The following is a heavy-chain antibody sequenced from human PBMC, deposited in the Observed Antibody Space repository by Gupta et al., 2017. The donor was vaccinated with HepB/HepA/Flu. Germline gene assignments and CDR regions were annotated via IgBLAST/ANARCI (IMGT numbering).Heavy chain of an antibody. J-gene: IGHJ4*02. Sequence: EVQLLESGGGLVQPGGSLRLSCEASGFTFSSYAMSWVRQAPGKGLEWVSAISGSGGSTYYADSVKGRFTISRDNSKSTLYLQMNSLRAEDTAVYYCAKDRHSSGWFLFDYWGQGTLVTVSS. CDR2: ISGSGGST. V-gene: IGHV3-23*01. CDR3: AKDRHSSGWFLFDY. CDR1: GFTFSSYA. D-gene: IGHD6-19*01.